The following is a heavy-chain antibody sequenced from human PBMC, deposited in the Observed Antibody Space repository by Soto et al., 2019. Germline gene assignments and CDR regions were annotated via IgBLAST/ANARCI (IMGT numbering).Heavy chain of an antibody. CDR1: GFSLSTSGVG. Sequence: QITLKESGPTLVKPTQTLTLTCTFSGFSLSTSGVGVAWIRQPPGKALEWLALIYWDDDKRYRTSLKSRLTITKAPSXXRXVXXVANMDPVDTATYYCAHSPAFYDFWSSYWHPLLDYWGQGTLVTVSS. J-gene: IGHJ4*02. CDR3: AHSPAFYDFWSSYWHPLLDY. V-gene: IGHV2-5*02. D-gene: IGHD3-3*01. CDR2: IYWDDDK.